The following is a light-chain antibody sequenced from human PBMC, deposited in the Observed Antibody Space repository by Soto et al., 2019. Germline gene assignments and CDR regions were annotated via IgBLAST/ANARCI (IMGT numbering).Light chain of an antibody. Sequence: DIQMTQSPSTLSASVGDRVTITCRASQSISSLLAWYQQKPGKAPKLLIYRASTLESGVPPRFSGSGSGTEFTLAISRLQPDDFATYFCQQYNSDSRMWTFGQGTK. CDR3: QQYNSDSRMWT. J-gene: IGKJ1*01. CDR2: RAS. CDR1: QSISSL. V-gene: IGKV1-5*03.